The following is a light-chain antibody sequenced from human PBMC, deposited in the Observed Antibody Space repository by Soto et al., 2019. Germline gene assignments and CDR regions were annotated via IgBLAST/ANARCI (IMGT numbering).Light chain of an antibody. Sequence: DIVMTQSPATLSVSPGERATLSCRASQSVSNNLAWYQQKPGQAPRLLIYHASTGATGIPARFSGSGSGTELTLTISSVQSEDFAVYYCQQDNEGPLTFGGGTKGEIK. CDR1: QSVSNN. J-gene: IGKJ4*01. V-gene: IGKV3-15*01. CDR2: HAS. CDR3: QQDNEGPLT.